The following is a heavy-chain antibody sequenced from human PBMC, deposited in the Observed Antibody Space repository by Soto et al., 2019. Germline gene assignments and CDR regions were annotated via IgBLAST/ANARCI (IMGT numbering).Heavy chain of an antibody. CDR2: IYYSGST. CDR1: GDSINSRSYY. Sequence: SETLSLTCTVTGDSINSRSYYWGWIRQPQGKGLEWTGSIYYSGSTYNNPSLRSRVSMSTDTSKDQFSLKLKSVTAADTALYFCVRQRASVVTLTYFDAWGPGSLV. J-gene: IGHJ4*02. V-gene: IGHV4-39*01. D-gene: IGHD2-21*02. CDR3: VRQRASVVTLTYFDA.